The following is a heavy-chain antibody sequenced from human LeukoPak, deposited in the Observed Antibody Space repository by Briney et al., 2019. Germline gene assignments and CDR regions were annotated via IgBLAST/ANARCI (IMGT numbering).Heavy chain of an antibody. CDR1: GYTFPSYW. CDR3: ARLAYTSGYYYMDV. J-gene: IGHJ6*03. V-gene: IGHV5-51*01. Sequence: GESLKISCKGSGYTFPSYWIGWVRQLPGKGLEWMGIIYPGIGDSDIRYSPSLQGQVSISADKSISTAYLQWTSLKASDTAMYYCARLAYTSGYYYMDVWGKGTTVTVSS. D-gene: IGHD5-18*01. CDR2: IYPGIGDSDI.